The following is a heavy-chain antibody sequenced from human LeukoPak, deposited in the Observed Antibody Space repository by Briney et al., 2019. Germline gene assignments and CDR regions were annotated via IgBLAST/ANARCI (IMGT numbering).Heavy chain of an antibody. CDR2: IIPILGIA. V-gene: IGHV1-69*04. Sequence: GASVKVSCKASGGTFSSYAISWVRRAPGQGLEWMGRIIPILGIANYAQKFQGRVTITADKSTSTAYMELSSLRSEDTAVYYCASLYDSSGLDYWGQGTLVTVSS. D-gene: IGHD3-22*01. CDR1: GGTFSSYA. CDR3: ASLYDSSGLDY. J-gene: IGHJ4*02.